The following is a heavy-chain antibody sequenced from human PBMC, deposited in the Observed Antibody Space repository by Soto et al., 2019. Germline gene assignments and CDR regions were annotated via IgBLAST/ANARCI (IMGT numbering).Heavy chain of an antibody. CDR2: IWYDGSNK. CDR1: GFTFSSYG. J-gene: IGHJ4*02. D-gene: IGHD3-22*01. V-gene: IGHV3-33*01. CDR3: ATPAPTYYYDSSGYTDY. Sequence: PGGSLRLSCAASGFTFSSYGMHWVRQAPGKGLEWVAVIWYDGSNKYYADSVKGRFTISRDNSKNTLYLQMNSLRAEGTAVYYCATPAPTYYYDSSGYTDYWGQGTLVTVSS.